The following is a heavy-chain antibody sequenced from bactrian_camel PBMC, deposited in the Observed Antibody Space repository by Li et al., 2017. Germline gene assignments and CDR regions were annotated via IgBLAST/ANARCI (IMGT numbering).Heavy chain of an antibody. Sequence: VQLVESGGGLVQPGGSLRLSCAASGFQFSDYPMSWVRQAPGKGLEWIAQIAYDGWVSRYNDFAKGRFTISRDNAENTLYLQMNSLKTEDTAVYYCATDAPYLRVLPPLADFASWGQGTQVTVS. CDR3: ATDAPYLRVLPPLADFAS. V-gene: IGHV3S42*01. J-gene: IGHJ6*01. CDR2: IAYDGWVS. D-gene: IGHD1*01. CDR1: GFQFSDYP.